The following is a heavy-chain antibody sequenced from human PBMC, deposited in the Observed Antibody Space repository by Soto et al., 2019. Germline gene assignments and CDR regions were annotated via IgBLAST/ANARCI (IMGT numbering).Heavy chain of an antibody. V-gene: IGHV3-21*02. CDR3: AIDPSSGSGDI. Sequence: EVQLVESGGGLVKPGGPLRLSCAASGFSFSSYSMMWVLQAPGKGLEWVSCISSRSDYRYYADSVQGRFTISRDNAKNSLFLQMNTLRVEDTAVYYCAIDPSSGSGDIWGQGTVVTVSS. D-gene: IGHD6-19*01. CDR2: ISSRSDYR. CDR1: GFSFSSYS. J-gene: IGHJ3*02.